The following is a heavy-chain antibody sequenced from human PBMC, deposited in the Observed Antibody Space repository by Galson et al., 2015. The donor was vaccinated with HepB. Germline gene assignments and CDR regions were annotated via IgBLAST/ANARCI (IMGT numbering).Heavy chain of an antibody. Sequence: SLRLSCAASGFTFSSYAMHWVRQAPGKGLEWVAVISYDGSNKYYADSVKGRFTISRDNSKNTLYLQMNSLRAEDTAVYYCARDLPYYDILTGYYFWGQGTLVTVSS. CDR1: GFTFSSYA. V-gene: IGHV3-30*04. D-gene: IGHD3-9*01. CDR3: ARDLPYYDILTGYYF. J-gene: IGHJ4*02. CDR2: ISYDGSNK.